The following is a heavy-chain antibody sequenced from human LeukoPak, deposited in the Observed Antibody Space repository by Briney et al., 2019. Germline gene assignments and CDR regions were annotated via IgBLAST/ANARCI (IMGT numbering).Heavy chain of an antibody. V-gene: IGHV3-66*01. J-gene: IGHJ4*02. CDR2: IYSGGST. CDR3: ARDPGYNYGFDY. CDR1: GFTVSSNY. D-gene: IGHD5-18*01. Sequence: GGSLRLSCAASGFTVSSNYMSWVRQAPGKGLEWVSVIYSGGSTYYADSVKGRFTFSRDNSKNSLYLQMNSLRAEDTAVYYCARDPGYNYGFDYWGQGTLVTVSS.